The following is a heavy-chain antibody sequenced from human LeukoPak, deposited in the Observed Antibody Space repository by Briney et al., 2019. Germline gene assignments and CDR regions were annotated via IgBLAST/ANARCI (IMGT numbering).Heavy chain of an antibody. Sequence: GGSLRLFCAASGFTFSSYWMSWVRQAPGKGLEWVANIKQDGSEKYYVDSVKGRFTISRDNAKNSLYLQMNSLRAEDTAVYYCARDQGSGINYYYYYMDVWGKGTTVTVSS. CDR1: GFTFSSYW. CDR2: IKQDGSEK. CDR3: ARDQGSGINYYYYYMDV. V-gene: IGHV3-7*01. D-gene: IGHD3-10*01. J-gene: IGHJ6*03.